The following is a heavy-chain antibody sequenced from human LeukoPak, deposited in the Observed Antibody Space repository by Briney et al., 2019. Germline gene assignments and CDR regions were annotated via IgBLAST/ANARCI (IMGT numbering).Heavy chain of an antibody. Sequence: GESLQISCKGSGYSFTSYWIGWVRRVPGKGLEWMGIIYPGDSDTRYSPSFQGQVTISADKSISTAYLQWSSLKASDTAMYYCARRPRRTYCSSTSCLPWFDPWGQGTLVTVSS. CDR3: ARRPRRTYCSSTSCLPWFDP. J-gene: IGHJ5*02. V-gene: IGHV5-51*01. CDR1: GYSFTSYW. D-gene: IGHD2-2*01. CDR2: IYPGDSDT.